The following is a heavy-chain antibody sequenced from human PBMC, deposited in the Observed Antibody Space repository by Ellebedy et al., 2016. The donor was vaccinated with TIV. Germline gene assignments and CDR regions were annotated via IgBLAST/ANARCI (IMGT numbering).Heavy chain of an antibody. J-gene: IGHJ4*02. CDR3: ARAKVVASYYFDY. D-gene: IGHD2-15*01. V-gene: IGHV3-48*04. Sequence: GESLKISXAASGFTFSSYSMNWVRQAPGKGLEWVSYISSSSTIYYADSVKGRFTISRDNAKNSVYLQMNSLRAEDTAVYYCARAKVVASYYFDYWGQGTLVTVSS. CDR1: GFTFSSYS. CDR2: ISSSSTI.